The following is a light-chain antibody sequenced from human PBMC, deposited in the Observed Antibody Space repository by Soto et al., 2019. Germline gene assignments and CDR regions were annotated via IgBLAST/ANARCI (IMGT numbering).Light chain of an antibody. CDR2: GVS. J-gene: IGLJ2*01. CDR3: RSYASSITSVV. CDR1: SSDVGGYKY. Sequence: QSVLTQPASVSGSPEQSITISCTGTSSDVGGYKYVYWYQQLPGRAPKLIISGVSNRPSGVSDRFTGSKSGNSASLTISGLQTEDEGDYYCRSYASSITSVVFGGGTKLTVL. V-gene: IGLV2-14*01.